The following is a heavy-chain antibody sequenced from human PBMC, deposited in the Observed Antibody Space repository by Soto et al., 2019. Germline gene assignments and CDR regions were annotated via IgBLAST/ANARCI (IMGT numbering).Heavy chain of an antibody. D-gene: IGHD4-17*01. J-gene: IGHJ6*02. Sequence: GALRAAGSASGFSFSSSHMGWVRQAAGKGREWVSCISINGDTIDYADSVKCLFTISRDNAKNSLNLQMESLSAEDTAVYSCAWDGTTGTANLHYAMDVWGQGTRVTVSS. CDR3: AWDGTTGTANLHYAMDV. CDR1: GFSFSSSH. CDR2: ISINGDTI. V-gene: IGHV3-48*03.